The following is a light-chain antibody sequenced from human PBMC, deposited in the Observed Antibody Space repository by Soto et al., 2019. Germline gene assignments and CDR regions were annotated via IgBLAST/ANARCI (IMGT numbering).Light chain of an antibody. J-gene: IGKJ1*01. CDR1: QSVRTN. Sequence: IVMTQHPDTLSVSPGETVTLPCGASQSVRTNLDWYQHKPGQSPRLLIYGASNRATGFPARVSGSGSGTEVTRTISSMESEDFAVYYCQQYNDTWPTFGQGTKVDIK. CDR3: QQYNDTWPT. CDR2: GAS. V-gene: IGKV3-15*01.